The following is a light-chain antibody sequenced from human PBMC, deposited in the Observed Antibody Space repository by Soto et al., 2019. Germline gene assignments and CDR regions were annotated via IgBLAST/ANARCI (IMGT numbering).Light chain of an antibody. CDR3: LQNITSFRS. J-gene: IGKJ1*01. Sequence: DIQMTQSPSTLSASVGDRVTITCRASQSLNSWLAWYQQKPGKAPKLLIYKASSLESGVPSRFSGSGSGTDSPLPTSRLRPDDFPIYYCLQNITSFRSFAKGPKVEIK. CDR1: QSLNSW. CDR2: KAS. V-gene: IGKV1-5*03.